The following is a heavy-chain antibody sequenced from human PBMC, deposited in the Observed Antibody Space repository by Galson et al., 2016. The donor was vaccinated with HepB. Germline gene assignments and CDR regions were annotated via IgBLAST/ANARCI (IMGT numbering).Heavy chain of an antibody. J-gene: IGHJ4*02. V-gene: IGHV3-30*04. CDR2: ISHDGNNK. CDR3: AGVWHTAVSPPDY. CDR1: GFTFDSYA. Sequence: SLRLSCAASGFTFDSYAMYWVRQTPGKGLEWMAVISHDGNNKYYADSVKGRFTISRDNFKSTVYLQANSLRTDDTGVYYCAGVWHTAVSPPDYRGQGTLVPVSS. D-gene: IGHD2-2*01.